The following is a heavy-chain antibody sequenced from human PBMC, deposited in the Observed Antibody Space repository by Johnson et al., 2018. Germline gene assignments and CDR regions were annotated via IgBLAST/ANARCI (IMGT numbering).Heavy chain of an antibody. CDR3: GKEGGVAVALRYTDV. CDR1: GLPSA. D-gene: IGHD2-2*01. Sequence: VQLQESGGGLVQPGGSLRLSCATSGLPSAMSWVRQAAGKGLEWVSAINGRADGTYYADSVKGRFTISRDRSKNTLYLQRDSLRAEDTAVYYCGKEGGVAVALRYTDVWGKGTTVTVSS. CDR2: INGRADGT. V-gene: IGHV3-23*01. J-gene: IGHJ6*03.